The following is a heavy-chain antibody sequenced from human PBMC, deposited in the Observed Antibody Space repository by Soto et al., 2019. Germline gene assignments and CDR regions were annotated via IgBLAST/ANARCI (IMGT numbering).Heavy chain of an antibody. V-gene: IGHV1-58*01. CDR1: GFTFTSSA. J-gene: IGHJ6*02. D-gene: IGHD3-3*01. CDR3: AADFGVATSNYYYGMDV. Sequence: QMQLVQSGPEVKKPGTSVKVSCKASGFTFTSSAVQWVRQARGQRLEWIGWIVVGSGNTNYAQKFQERVTITRDMSTSTAYMELSSLRSEDTAVYYCAADFGVATSNYYYGMDVWGQGTTVTVSS. CDR2: IVVGSGNT.